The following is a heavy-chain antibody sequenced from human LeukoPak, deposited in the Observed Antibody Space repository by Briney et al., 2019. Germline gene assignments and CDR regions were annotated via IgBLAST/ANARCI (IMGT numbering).Heavy chain of an antibody. Sequence: GGSLRLSCAASGFTFSSYSMNWVRQAPGKVLEWVSSVSSSSSYIYYADSVKGRFTISRDNAKNSLYLQMNSLRAEDTAVYYCARGLQERYDSRGYYPWGQGTLVTVSS. CDR2: VSSSSSYI. CDR1: GFTFSSYS. D-gene: IGHD3-22*01. J-gene: IGHJ5*02. V-gene: IGHV3-21*01. CDR3: ARGLQERYDSRGYYP.